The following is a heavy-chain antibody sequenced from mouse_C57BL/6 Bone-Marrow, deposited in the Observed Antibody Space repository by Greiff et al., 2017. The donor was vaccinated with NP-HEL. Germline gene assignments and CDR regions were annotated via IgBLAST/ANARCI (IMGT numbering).Heavy chain of an antibody. J-gene: IGHJ1*03. CDR1: GYTFTDYY. CDR2: IYPGSGNT. V-gene: IGHV1-76*01. D-gene: IGHD1-1*01. CDR3: ARRITTVVARYFDV. Sequence: QVQLKQSGAELVRPGASVKLSCKASGYTFTDYYINWVKQRPGQGLEWIAMIYPGSGNTYYNEKFKGKATLTAEKSSSTAYIQLSSLTSEDSAVYFCARRITTVVARYFDVWGTGTTVTVSS.